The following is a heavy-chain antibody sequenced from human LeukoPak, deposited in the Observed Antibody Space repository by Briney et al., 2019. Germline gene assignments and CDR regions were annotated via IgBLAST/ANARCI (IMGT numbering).Heavy chain of an antibody. V-gene: IGHV3-74*01. J-gene: IGHJ4*02. CDR1: GFTFSSYW. D-gene: IGHD6-13*01. CDR2: INSDGSST. CDR3: ARVASSSWDSEFDY. Sequence: GSLRLSCAASGFTFSSYWMHWVRQAPGKGLVWVPRINSDGSSTSYADSVKGRFTISRDNAKNTLYLQMNSLRAEDTAVYYCARVASSSWDSEFDYWGQGTLVTVSS.